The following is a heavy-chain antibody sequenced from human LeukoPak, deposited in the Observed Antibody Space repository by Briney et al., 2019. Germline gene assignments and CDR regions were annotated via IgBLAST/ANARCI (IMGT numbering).Heavy chain of an antibody. D-gene: IGHD3-22*01. V-gene: IGHV3-7*01. J-gene: IGHJ4*02. Sequence: GGSLRLSCAASGFTLSRHWMSWVRQAPGKGLEWVASIRQDGNDINYVESVKGRFIISRDNAGNSVSLQMNSLRAEDTAVYYCAREYYYDSSGLGYWGQGTLVTVSS. CDR1: GFTLSRHW. CDR3: AREYYYDSSGLGY. CDR2: IRQDGNDI.